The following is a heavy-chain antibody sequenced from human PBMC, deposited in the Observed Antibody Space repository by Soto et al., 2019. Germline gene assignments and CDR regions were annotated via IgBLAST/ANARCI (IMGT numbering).Heavy chain of an antibody. CDR3: ARASGLMVYAVFY. D-gene: IGHD2-8*01. V-gene: IGHV1-18*04. CDR2: ISAYNGNT. J-gene: IGHJ4*01. CDR1: GCTFTGYG. Sequence: GASGKVTCEAPGCTFTGYGLKWVRQSSAQRIEWMGWISAYNGNTNYAQKLQGRVTMTTDTYPSRADMELRILISDDRPVNYCARASGLMVYAVFYWG.